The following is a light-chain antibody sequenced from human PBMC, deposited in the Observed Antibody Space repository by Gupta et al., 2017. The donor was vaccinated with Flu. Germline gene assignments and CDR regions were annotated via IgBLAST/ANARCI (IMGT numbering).Light chain of an antibody. V-gene: IGKV2-28*01. CDR1: QSLPHSNGYNY. J-gene: IGKJ3*01. CDR2: LGS. CDR3: MQALKTSGFT. Sequence: DIVMPQSPLSLLVTPAEQASLSCRSSQSLPHSNGYNYLDWYLQKPGESPQLLIYLGSNRASGVPDRLSGSGSGTDVTLKISRVEAEDVGVYYCMQALKTSGFTFGPGTKVDIK.